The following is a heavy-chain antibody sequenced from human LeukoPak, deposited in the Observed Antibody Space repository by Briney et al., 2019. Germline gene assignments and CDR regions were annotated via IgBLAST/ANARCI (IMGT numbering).Heavy chain of an antibody. CDR2: IYHSGST. CDR1: GGSISSGGYS. CDR3: ARVISDYDFWSGSVNWFDP. Sequence: SQTLSLTCAVSGGSISSGGYSWSWIRQPPGKGLEWIGYIYHSGSTYYNPSLKSRVTISVDRSKNQFSLKLSSVTAADTAVYYCARVISDYDFWSGSVNWFDPWGQGTLVTVSS. V-gene: IGHV4-30-2*01. J-gene: IGHJ5*02. D-gene: IGHD3-3*01.